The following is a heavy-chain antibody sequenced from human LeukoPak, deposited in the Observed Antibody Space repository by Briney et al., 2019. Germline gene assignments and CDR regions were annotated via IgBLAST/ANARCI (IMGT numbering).Heavy chain of an antibody. CDR3: AREGTSGGLNWLDP. CDR1: GGSISNYW. V-gene: IGHV4-4*07. Sequence: SETLSLTCTVSGGSISNYWWSWIRQPAGKGLEWIGRIYTSGSTNYNPSLKSRVTMSVDMSKNQFSLRLSSVNAADTAVYFCAREGTSGGLNWLDPWGQGTLVTVSS. CDR2: IYTSGST. J-gene: IGHJ5*02. D-gene: IGHD3-10*01.